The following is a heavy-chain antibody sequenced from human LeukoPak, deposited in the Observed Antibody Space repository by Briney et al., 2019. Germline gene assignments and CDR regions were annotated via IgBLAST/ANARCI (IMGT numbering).Heavy chain of an antibody. D-gene: IGHD3-22*01. Sequence: GGSLRLSCAASGFTFSSYAMSWVRQAPGKGLEWVSSISTSSSYIYYADSVKGRFTISRDNAKKSLYLQMNSLRAGDTAVYYCARDGGDYYDSSGYPFHHWGQGTLVTVSS. CDR2: ISTSSSYI. CDR1: GFTFSSYA. CDR3: ARDGGDYYDSSGYPFHH. J-gene: IGHJ1*01. V-gene: IGHV3-21*01.